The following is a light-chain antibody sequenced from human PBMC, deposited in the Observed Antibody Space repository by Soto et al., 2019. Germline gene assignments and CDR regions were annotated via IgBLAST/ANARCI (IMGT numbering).Light chain of an antibody. V-gene: IGKV1-39*01. CDR2: AAS. Sequence: DIQMTQSPSSLSASVGDEVTITCRASHTIMTYLDWYQLKPGKAPRLLIYAASSLQSGVPSRFSGSGSGTDFTLTINSLQPEDFATYSCQQSYNSPQTFGQGTKVDI. CDR1: HTIMTY. CDR3: QQSYNSPQT. J-gene: IGKJ1*01.